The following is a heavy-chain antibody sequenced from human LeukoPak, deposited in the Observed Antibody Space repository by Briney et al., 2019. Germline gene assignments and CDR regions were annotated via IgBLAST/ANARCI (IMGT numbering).Heavy chain of an antibody. CDR1: NGSMTSDSYY. J-gene: IGHJ5*02. V-gene: IGHV4-39*02. D-gene: IGHD2-2*03. CDR3: ARLWIVATWFDA. Sequence: SETLSLTCSASNGSMTSDSYYWAWVRQPPGKGLEWIGSIFYSGKTYYSASLKSRVTVSLDTSKKNFFLRLSSVTAADTAVYFCARLWIVATWFDAWGQGALVTVSS. CDR2: IFYSGKT.